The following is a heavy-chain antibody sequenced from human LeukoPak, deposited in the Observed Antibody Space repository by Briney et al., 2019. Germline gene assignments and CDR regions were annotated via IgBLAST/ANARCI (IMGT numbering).Heavy chain of an antibody. V-gene: IGHV1-18*01. Sequence: GASVKVSCKASGYTFTSYGISWVRQAPGQGLEWMGWISAYNGNTNYAQKLQGRVTMTTDTSTGTAYMELRSLRSDDTAVYYCARDARIGYCSSTSCPLLDYWGQGTLVTVSS. D-gene: IGHD2-2*01. CDR1: GYTFTSYG. J-gene: IGHJ4*02. CDR2: ISAYNGNT. CDR3: ARDARIGYCSSTSCPLLDY.